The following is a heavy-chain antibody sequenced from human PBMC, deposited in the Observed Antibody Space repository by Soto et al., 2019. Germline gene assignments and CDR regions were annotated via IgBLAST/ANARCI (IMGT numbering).Heavy chain of an antibody. V-gene: IGHV1-46*01. CDR2: INPSGGST. CDR3: ASDSPYYYDSSGYTFDY. J-gene: IGHJ4*02. Sequence: ASVKVSCKASGYTFTSYYMHWVRQAPGQGLEWMGIINPSGGSTSYAQKFQGRVTMTRDTSTSTVYMELSSLRSEDTAVYYCASDSPYYYDSSGYTFDYCGQGSLVTGSS. CDR1: GYTFTSYY. D-gene: IGHD3-22*01.